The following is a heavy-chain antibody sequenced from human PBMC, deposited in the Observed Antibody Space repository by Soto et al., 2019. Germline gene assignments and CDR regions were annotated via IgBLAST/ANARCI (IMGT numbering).Heavy chain of an antibody. J-gene: IGHJ5*02. Sequence: PGGSLRLSCAASGFTFSSYAMHWVRQAPGKGLEWVAVISYDGSNKYYADSVKGRFTISRDNSKNTLYLQMNSLRAEDTAVYYCARDSGPSMPTNWFDPWGQGPLVTVSS. CDR2: ISYDGSNK. CDR3: ARDSGPSMPTNWFDP. D-gene: IGHD2-2*01. CDR1: GFTFSSYA. V-gene: IGHV3-30-3*01.